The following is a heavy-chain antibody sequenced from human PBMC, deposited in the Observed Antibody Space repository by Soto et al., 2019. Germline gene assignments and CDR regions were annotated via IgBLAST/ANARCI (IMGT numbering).Heavy chain of an antibody. CDR3: ARDTCGGDCSLDY. CDR1: GFTFSSYW. V-gene: IGHV3-7*05. D-gene: IGHD2-21*02. J-gene: IGHJ4*02. Sequence: GGSLRLSCAASGFTFSSYWMSWVRQAPGKGLEWVANIKQDGSEKYYVESLKGRFTISRDNAKNSLYLQMNSLRAEDTAVYFCARDTCGGDCSLDYWGQGTLVTVSS. CDR2: IKQDGSEK.